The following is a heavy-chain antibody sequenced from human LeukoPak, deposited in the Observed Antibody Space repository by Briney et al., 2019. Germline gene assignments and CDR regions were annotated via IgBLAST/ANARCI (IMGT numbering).Heavy chain of an antibody. CDR2: INHSGST. CDR1: GGSFNGYY. Sequence: SETLSLTCAVYGGSFNGYYCSWIRQPPGKGLEWIGKINHSGSTNHNPSLKSRVTISVDASKNQFSLKLTSVTAADTAVYYCARQEGTEDYWGQGTLVTVSS. J-gene: IGHJ4*02. CDR3: ARQEGTEDY. D-gene: IGHD2-8*02. V-gene: IGHV4-34*01.